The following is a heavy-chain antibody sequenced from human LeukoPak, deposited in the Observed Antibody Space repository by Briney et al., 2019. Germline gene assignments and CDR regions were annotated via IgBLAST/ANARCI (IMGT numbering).Heavy chain of an antibody. J-gene: IGHJ6*03. CDR2: IRYDGSNK. V-gene: IGHV3-30*02. CDR1: GFTFSSYG. D-gene: IGHD3-3*01. Sequence: PGGSLRLSCAASGFTFSSYGMHWVRQAPGKGLEWVAFIRYDGSNKYYADSVKGRLTISRDNSKNTLYLQMNSLRAEDTAVYYCARDGAEYYDFWSGFYTGYYYYYMDVWGKGTAVTVSS. CDR3: ARDGAEYYDFWSGFYTGYYYYYMDV.